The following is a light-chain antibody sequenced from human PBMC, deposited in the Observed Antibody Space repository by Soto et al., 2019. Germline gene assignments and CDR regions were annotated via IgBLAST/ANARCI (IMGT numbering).Light chain of an antibody. Sequence: QYLLTQPASVSGSPGQSITISCTGTSSDVGGYNYVSWYQQHPGKAPKLMIYDVSNRPSGVSNRFSGSKSGNTASLTISGLQAEDEADYYCSSYTSSSTLVFGGGTQLT. V-gene: IGLV2-14*01. J-gene: IGLJ2*01. CDR1: SSDVGGYNY. CDR2: DVS. CDR3: SSYTSSSTLV.